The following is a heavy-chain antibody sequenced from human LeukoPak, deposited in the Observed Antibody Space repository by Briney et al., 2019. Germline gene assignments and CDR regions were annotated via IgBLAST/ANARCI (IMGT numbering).Heavy chain of an antibody. CDR3: ARIPTLGDMNNYYYIDV. V-gene: IGHV4-39*01. CDR1: GGSISSSDYY. D-gene: IGHD2/OR15-2a*01. CDR2: MYYSGGT. Sequence: PSETLSLTCTVSGGSISSSDYYWGWIRQPPGRGMEWIGSMYYSGGTYYNSSLKSRVTISVDTSKNQFSLNLSSVTAADTAVYYCARIPTLGDMNNYYYIDVWGKGTTVTVSS. J-gene: IGHJ6*03.